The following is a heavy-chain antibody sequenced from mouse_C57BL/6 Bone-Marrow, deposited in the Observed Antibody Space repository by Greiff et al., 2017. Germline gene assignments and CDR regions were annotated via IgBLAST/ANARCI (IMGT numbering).Heavy chain of an antibody. CDR3: ARSYYDYAWFAY. CDR2: INPNNGGT. CDR1: GYTFTDYN. J-gene: IGHJ3*01. Sequence: VQLKESGPELVKPGASVKMSCKASGYTFTDYNMHWVKQSHGKSLEWIGYINPNNGGTSYNQKFKGKATLTVNKSSSTAYMERRSLTSDDAAVYYCARSYYDYAWFAYWGQGTLVTVSA. V-gene: IGHV1-22*01. D-gene: IGHD2-4*01.